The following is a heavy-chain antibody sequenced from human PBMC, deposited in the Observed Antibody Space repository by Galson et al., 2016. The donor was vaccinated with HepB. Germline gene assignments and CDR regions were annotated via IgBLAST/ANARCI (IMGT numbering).Heavy chain of an antibody. CDR2: IKSKTDGGTT. J-gene: IGHJ4*02. Sequence: SLRLSCAASGFTFSNAWMSWIRQAPGKGLEWVGRIKSKTDGGTTDYAAPVKGRFTISRDDSKNTLYLQMNSLKTKDTAVYYCATFGQLDGVYWGQGTLVTVSS. V-gene: IGHV3-15*01. CDR3: ATFGQLDGVY. D-gene: IGHD3/OR15-3a*01. CDR1: GFTFSNAW.